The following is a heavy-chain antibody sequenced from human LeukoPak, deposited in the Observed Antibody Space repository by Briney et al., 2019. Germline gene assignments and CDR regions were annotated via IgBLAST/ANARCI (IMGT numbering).Heavy chain of an antibody. J-gene: IGHJ4*02. CDR3: ARVDAAMLYLDY. D-gene: IGHD5-18*01. CDR1: GFTFSNYS. CDR2: ISTSDSYT. Sequence: PGGSLRLSCAASGFTFSNYSMNWVRQAPGEGLEWVSYISTSDSYTYYADSVKGRFTISRDNAKNSLYLQMNSLRAEDTAVYYCARVDAAMLYLDYWGRGTLVTVSS. V-gene: IGHV3-21*01.